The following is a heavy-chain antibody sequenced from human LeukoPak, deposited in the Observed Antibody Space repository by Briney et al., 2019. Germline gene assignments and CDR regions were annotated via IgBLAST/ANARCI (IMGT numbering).Heavy chain of an antibody. CDR2: INTDGSST. D-gene: IGHD2-2*01. J-gene: IGHJ4*02. Sequence: PGGSLRLSCEGSGFTFSGYWMHWVRQAPGKGLVWVSRINTDGSSTTYADSVKGRFTVSRDNARNTLYLQMNSLRAEDTAVYYCARGPFSSSVGTGAYWGQGTLVTVSS. CDR3: ARGPFSSSVGTGAY. CDR1: GFTFSGYW. V-gene: IGHV3-74*01.